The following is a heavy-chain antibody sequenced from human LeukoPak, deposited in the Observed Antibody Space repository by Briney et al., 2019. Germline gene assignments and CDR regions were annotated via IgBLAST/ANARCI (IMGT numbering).Heavy chain of an antibody. CDR3: ARGAKGYCTNGVCYTGIDY. Sequence: ASVKVSCKASGYTFTSYGISWVRQAPGQGLEWMGWISAYNGSTNYAQKLQGRVTMTTDTSTSTAYMELRSLRSDDTAVYYCARGAKGYCTNGVCYTGIDYWGQGTLVTVSS. CDR2: ISAYNGST. CDR1: GYTFTSYG. J-gene: IGHJ4*02. V-gene: IGHV1-18*01. D-gene: IGHD2-8*01.